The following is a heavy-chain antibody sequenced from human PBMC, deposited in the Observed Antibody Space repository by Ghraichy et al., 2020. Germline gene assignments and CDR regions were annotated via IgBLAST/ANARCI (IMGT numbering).Heavy chain of an antibody. J-gene: IGHJ3*01. CDR1: EFTFDGYP. CDR3: AKEGGRLGEGAFDV. D-gene: IGHD3-10*01. Sequence: GGSLRLSCAVSEFTFDGYPMTWVRQAPGKGLEWVSTLGADGRSTFYADSVKGRFNISRDKSKRTMYLQMNSLRADDTAVYYCAKEGGRLGEGAFDVWGQGTKVTVSS. V-gene: IGHV3-23*01. CDR2: LGADGRST.